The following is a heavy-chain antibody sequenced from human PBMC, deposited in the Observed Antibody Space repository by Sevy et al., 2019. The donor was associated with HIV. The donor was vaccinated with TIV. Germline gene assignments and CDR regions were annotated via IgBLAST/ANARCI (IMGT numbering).Heavy chain of an antibody. V-gene: IGHV3-30*03. CDR2: ISYDARNE. J-gene: IGHJ3*02. CDR1: GFIFSNYS. Sequence: GGSLRLSCAASGFIFSNYSMNWVRQGPGKGLEWVAVISYDARNEAYADSVKGRFTISRDNSKNTLYLQMNSLRAEDTAVYYCARFPPERAFDIWGQGTMVTVSS. CDR3: ARFPPERAFDI.